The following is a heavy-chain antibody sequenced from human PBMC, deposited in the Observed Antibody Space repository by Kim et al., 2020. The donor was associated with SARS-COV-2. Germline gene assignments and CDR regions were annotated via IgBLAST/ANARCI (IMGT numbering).Heavy chain of an antibody. CDR3: ARVGQDYYYGMYV. J-gene: IGHJ6*02. D-gene: IGHD3-3*01. Sequence: ADAIKGRFTLARDNSKHSLYLQMRSLTVEDTAVYHCARVGQDYYYGMYVWGQGTTVTVSS. V-gene: IGHV3-20*01.